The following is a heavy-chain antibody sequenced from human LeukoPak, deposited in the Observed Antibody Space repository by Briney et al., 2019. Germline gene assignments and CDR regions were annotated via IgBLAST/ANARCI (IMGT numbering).Heavy chain of an antibody. J-gene: IGHJ4*02. D-gene: IGHD3-22*01. CDR1: GFTFSSYG. V-gene: IGHV3-30*02. CDR3: AKDYYDSSGYQRSGY. CDR2: IRYDGSNK. Sequence: GGSLRLSCAASGFTFSSYGMHWVRQAPGKGLEWVAFIRYDGSNKYYADSVKGRFTISRDNSKNTLYLQMNSLRAEDTAVYYCAKDYYDSSGYQRSGYWGQGTRVTVSS.